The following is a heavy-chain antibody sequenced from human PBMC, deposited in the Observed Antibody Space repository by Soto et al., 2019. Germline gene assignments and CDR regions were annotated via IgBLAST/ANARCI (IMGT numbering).Heavy chain of an antibody. CDR2: ITKTGRST. CDR3: TKDAEAYDFAFDK. J-gene: IGHJ3*02. V-gene: IGHV3-23*01. CDR1: GFSFSNYG. Sequence: EVQLLESGGGLVQPGGSLRLSCATSGFSFSNYGMNWVRQTPGKGLEWVSGITKTGRSTFIADSVRGRFPISRDNLKNIMYLQMNSLRVDDTALYYCTKDAEAYDFAFDKWGQGTMVTVTS. D-gene: IGHD3-3*01.